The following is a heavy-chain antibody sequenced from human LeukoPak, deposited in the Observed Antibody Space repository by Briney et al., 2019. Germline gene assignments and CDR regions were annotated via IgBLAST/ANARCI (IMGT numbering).Heavy chain of an antibody. CDR1: GYTFTSYG. CDR2: ISAYNGNT. Sequence: ASVKVSCKASGYTFTSYGISWVRQAPGQGLEWLGWISAYNGNTNYAQKLQGRVTMTTDTSTSTAYMELRSLTSDDTAVYYCARDRAIAAAGTPFDYWGQGTLVTVSS. V-gene: IGHV1-18*01. CDR3: ARDRAIAAAGTPFDY. J-gene: IGHJ4*02. D-gene: IGHD6-13*01.